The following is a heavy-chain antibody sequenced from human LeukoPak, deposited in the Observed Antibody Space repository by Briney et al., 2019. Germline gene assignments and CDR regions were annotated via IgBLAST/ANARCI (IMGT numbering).Heavy chain of an antibody. J-gene: IGHJ4*02. V-gene: IGHV1-2*02. Sequence: ASVKVSCKASGYTFSGYYMHWVRQAPGQGLEWMGWINPNSGGTNYAQKFQGRVTMTRDTSISTAYMELSRLRPDDTAVYYCARSFARRAIDYWGQGTLVTVSS. CDR3: ARSFARRAIDY. CDR2: INPNSGGT. CDR1: GYTFSGYY. D-gene: IGHD1-26*01.